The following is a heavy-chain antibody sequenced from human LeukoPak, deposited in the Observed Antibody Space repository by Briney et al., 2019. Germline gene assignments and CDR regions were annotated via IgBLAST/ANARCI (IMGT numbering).Heavy chain of an antibody. V-gene: IGHV3-30*04. CDR3: AELGITMIGGV. J-gene: IGHJ6*04. Sequence: PGGPLRLSCAASGFTFSTYAMHWVRQAPGKGLEWVAAISYDGSNKNYADSVKGRFTISRDNAKNSLYLQMNSLRAEDTAVYYCAELGITMIGGVWGKGTTVTISS. CDR2: ISYDGSNK. CDR1: GFTFSTYA. D-gene: IGHD3-10*02.